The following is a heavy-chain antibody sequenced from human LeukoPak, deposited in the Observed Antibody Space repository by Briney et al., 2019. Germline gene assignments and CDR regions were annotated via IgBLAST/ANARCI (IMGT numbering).Heavy chain of an antibody. Sequence: PSQTLSLTCTVSGGSISSSSYYWGWIRQPPGKGLEWIGSIYYSGSTDYNPSLKSRVTISVDTSKTQYSLNLSSVTVADTAVYYCPRRLCVFGSSTSCFYNFDYWGQGTLVTVSS. CDR1: GGSISSSSYY. V-gene: IGHV4-39*01. CDR3: PRRLCVFGSSTSCFYNFDY. D-gene: IGHD2-2*01. CDR2: IYYSGST. J-gene: IGHJ4*02.